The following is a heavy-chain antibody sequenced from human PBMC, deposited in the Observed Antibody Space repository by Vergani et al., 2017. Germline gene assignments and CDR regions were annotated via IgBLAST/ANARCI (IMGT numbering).Heavy chain of an antibody. V-gene: IGHV3-11*05. D-gene: IGHD6-25*01. Sequence: QVQLVESGGGLVKPGGSLRLSCAASGFTFSDYYMSWIRQAPGKGLEWVSYISSSSSYTNYADSVKGRFTISRDNAKNSLYLKMNSLRAEEPAVYYCAREHSKQRGWGGGPGDYWGQGTLVTVSS. CDR1: GFTFSDYY. J-gene: IGHJ4*02. CDR3: AREHSKQRGWGGGPGDY. CDR2: ISSSSSYT.